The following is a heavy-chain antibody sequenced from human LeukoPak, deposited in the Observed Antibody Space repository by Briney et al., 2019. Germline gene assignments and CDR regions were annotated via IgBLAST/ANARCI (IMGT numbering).Heavy chain of an antibody. CDR3: ARDPSNTSGRYLFFDY. J-gene: IGHJ4*02. V-gene: IGHV1-18*01. D-gene: IGHD6-19*01. CDR1: GYIFTKYG. Sequence: ASVKVSCKASGYIFTKYGVSWVRQAPGQGLEWMAWISSYNGDTNYAQKFQGRVTLTTDTSTSTVFMGLTNLNTDDTAVYYCARDPSNTSGRYLFFDYWGQGTLVTVSS. CDR2: ISSYNGDT.